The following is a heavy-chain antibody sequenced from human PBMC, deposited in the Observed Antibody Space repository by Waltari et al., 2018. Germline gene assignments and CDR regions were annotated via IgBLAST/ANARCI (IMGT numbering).Heavy chain of an antibody. CDR1: GYSFTSHW. V-gene: IGHV5-51*01. CDR2: IYPGDSDT. J-gene: IGHJ4*02. CDR3: ARSTDSSGYYDLFDY. D-gene: IGHD3-22*01. Sequence: DVQLVQSGAEVKKPGESLNISCKASGYSFTSHWIGWVRQMPGKGLEWMGIIYPGDSDTRYSPSFQGQVTISADMSINTAYLQWSRLEPSDTAMYYCARSTDSSGYYDLFDYWGQGTLVTVSS.